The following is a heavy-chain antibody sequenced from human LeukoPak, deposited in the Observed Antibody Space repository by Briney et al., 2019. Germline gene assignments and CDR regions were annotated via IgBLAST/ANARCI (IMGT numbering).Heavy chain of an antibody. Sequence: GGSLRLSCAASGFTVSSYYMTWVRQAPGRGLEWVSVIYSGGSTYYADSVKGRVAISRDNSKNTVFLQMNSVRAEDTAVYYCARSYSNHLFGMDVWGQGTAVTVSS. CDR2: IYSGGST. J-gene: IGHJ6*02. D-gene: IGHD4-11*01. CDR1: GFTVSSYY. V-gene: IGHV3-66*01. CDR3: ARSYSNHLFGMDV.